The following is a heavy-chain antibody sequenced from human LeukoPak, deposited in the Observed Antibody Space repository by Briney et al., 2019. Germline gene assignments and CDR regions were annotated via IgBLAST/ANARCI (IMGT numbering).Heavy chain of an antibody. CDR1: GGSFSSYY. V-gene: IGHV4-59*01. Sequence: SETLSLTCAVYGGSFSSYYWSWIRQPPGKGLEWIGYIYYTGSTNYNPSLKSRVTISVDMSKNQFSLKLTSVTAADTAVYYCATKGPRRGYFDYWGQGTLVAVSS. CDR2: IYYTGST. J-gene: IGHJ4*02. CDR3: ATKGPRRGYFDY.